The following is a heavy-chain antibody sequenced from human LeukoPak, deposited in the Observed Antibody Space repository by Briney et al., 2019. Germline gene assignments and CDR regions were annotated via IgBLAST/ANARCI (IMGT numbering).Heavy chain of an antibody. CDR1: GGSISSGDYY. D-gene: IGHD3-9*01. CDR3: ARGPEYYDILTGYFWFDP. Sequence: SETLSLTCTVSGGSISSGDYYWSWIRQPPGKGLEWIGYIYYSGSTYYNPSLKSRVTISVDTSKNQFSLKLSSVTAADTAVYYCARGPEYYDILTGYFWFDPWGQGTLVTVSS. J-gene: IGHJ5*02. CDR2: IYYSGST. V-gene: IGHV4-30-4*02.